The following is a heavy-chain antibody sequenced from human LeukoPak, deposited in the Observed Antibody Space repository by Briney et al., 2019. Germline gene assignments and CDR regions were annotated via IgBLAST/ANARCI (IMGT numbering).Heavy chain of an antibody. Sequence: SETLSLTCTVSGGSFSINNYYWTWIRQPPGKGLEWIGSIYYDGSTYYYPSLKSRVTISADTSKKQFSLKLSSVTAADTAVYFCGRHHRGGYTDPWGQGILVTVSS. V-gene: IGHV4-39*01. CDR1: GGSFSINNYY. CDR3: GRHHRGGYTDP. CDR2: IYYDGST. J-gene: IGHJ5*02. D-gene: IGHD2-15*01.